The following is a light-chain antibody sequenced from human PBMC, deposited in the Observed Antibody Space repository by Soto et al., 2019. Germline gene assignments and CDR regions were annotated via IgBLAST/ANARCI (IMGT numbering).Light chain of an antibody. CDR2: DAS. Sequence: EIVLTQSPAILSLSPGERATLSCRASQSVSTFLAWYQQKPGQAPRLLFYDASNRATGIPARFSGSGSGTDFTLTISSLEPEDFAVYYCQQRSDWSGLTFGGGTRVEIK. CDR3: QQRSDWSGLT. J-gene: IGKJ4*01. CDR1: QSVSTF. V-gene: IGKV3-11*01.